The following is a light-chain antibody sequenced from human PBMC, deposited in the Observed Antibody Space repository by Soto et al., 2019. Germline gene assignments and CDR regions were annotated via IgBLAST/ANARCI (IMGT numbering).Light chain of an antibody. J-gene: IGKJ4*01. Sequence: DIVMTQSPDSLAVSLGETATINCKSSQSILYSSNNKNYLTWYQQKPGQQPKLLIYWASTRESGVPDRFSGSGSGTDFTLTISRLQAEDVAVYYCQQYYSSPLTFGGGTKVEIK. CDR2: WAS. V-gene: IGKV4-1*01. CDR1: QSILYSSNNKNY. CDR3: QQYYSSPLT.